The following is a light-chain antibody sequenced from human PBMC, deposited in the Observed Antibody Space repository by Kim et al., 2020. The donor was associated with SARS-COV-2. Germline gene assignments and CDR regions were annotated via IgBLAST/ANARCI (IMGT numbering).Light chain of an antibody. V-gene: IGKV3-11*01. CDR1: QSVSSY. J-gene: IGKJ2*01. Sequence: EIVLTQSPATLSLSPGERATLSCRASQSVSSYLAWYQQKPGQAPRLLIYDASNRATGIPARFSGSGSGTDFTLTISSLEPEDFAVYYWQQRSNWPRTFGQGTMLEI. CDR2: DAS. CDR3: QQRSNWPRT.